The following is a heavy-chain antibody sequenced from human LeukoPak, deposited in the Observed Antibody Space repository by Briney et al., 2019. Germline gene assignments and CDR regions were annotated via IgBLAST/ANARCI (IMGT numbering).Heavy chain of an antibody. D-gene: IGHD3-10*02. CDR3: AELGITMVGGV. Sequence: GGSLRLSCAASGFSFSSYAMSWVRQAPGKGLEWVSSISGSGGITYYADSVKGRFTISRDNAKNSLYLQMNSLRAEDTAVYYCAELGITMVGGVWGKGTTVTISS. CDR1: GFSFSSYA. CDR2: ISGSGGIT. J-gene: IGHJ6*04. V-gene: IGHV3-23*01.